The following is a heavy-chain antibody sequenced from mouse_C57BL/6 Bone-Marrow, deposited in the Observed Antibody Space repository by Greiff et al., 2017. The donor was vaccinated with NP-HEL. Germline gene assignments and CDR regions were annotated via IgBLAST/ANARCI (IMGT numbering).Heavy chain of an antibody. J-gene: IGHJ1*03. Sequence: QVQLQQSGAELARPGASVKLSCKASGYTFTSYGISWVKQRTGQGLEWIGEIYPRSGNTYYNEKLKGKATLTADKSSSTSYMELRSLTSDDSAVYFCARDLYYYGSSYYWYFDVWGTGTTVTVSS. CDR3: ARDLYYYGSSYYWYFDV. CDR2: IYPRSGNT. D-gene: IGHD1-1*01. CDR1: GYTFTSYG. V-gene: IGHV1-81*01.